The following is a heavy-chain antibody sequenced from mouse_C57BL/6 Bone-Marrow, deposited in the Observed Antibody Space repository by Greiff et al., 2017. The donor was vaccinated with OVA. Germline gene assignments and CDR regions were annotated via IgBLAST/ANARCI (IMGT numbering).Heavy chain of an antibody. CDR1: GYTFTSYW. CDR2: IDPSDSYT. D-gene: IGHD1-2*01. Sequence: QQSCKASGYTFTSYWMQWVKQRPGQGLEWIGEIDPSDSYTNYNQKFKGKATLTVDTSSSTAYMQLSSLTSEDSAVYYCARPNPWLLAWFAYWGQGTLVTVSA. CDR3: ARPNPWLLAWFAY. V-gene: IGHV1-50*01. J-gene: IGHJ3*01.